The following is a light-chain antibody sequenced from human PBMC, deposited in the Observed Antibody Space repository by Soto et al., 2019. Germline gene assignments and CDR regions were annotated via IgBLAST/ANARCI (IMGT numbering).Light chain of an antibody. J-gene: IGKJ4*01. CDR1: QSISRN. CDR3: PQTYTTPLT. CDR2: GAS. Sequence: EIVMTQSPATLSVSPGERATLSCRASQSISRNLVWYQQKAGQAPRLLIYGASTRATGIPARFSGSGSGTDFTLTISTLQPEDFAAYYCPQTYTTPLTFGGGTKLDIK. V-gene: IGKV3-15*01.